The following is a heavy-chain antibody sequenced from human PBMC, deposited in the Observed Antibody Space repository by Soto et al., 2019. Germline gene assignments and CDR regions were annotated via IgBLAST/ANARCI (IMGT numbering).Heavy chain of an antibody. CDR3: AGRGGRRKYGMDV. D-gene: IGHD2-15*01. J-gene: IGHJ6*02. CDR2: INAGYGNT. CDR1: GYTFSSYA. Sequence: GASVKVSCKASGYTFSSYAMHWVRQAPGQRLEWMGWINAGYGNTKSSQKFQDRVTISRDTSASTAYMELSSLRSEDTAVYYCAGRGGRRKYGMDVWGQGTTVTVSS. V-gene: IGHV1-3*01.